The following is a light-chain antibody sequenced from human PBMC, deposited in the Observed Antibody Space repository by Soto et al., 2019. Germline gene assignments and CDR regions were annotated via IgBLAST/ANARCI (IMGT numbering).Light chain of an antibody. V-gene: IGKV3-20*01. Sequence: SVLTQSPGTLSLSPWERVTLSCMASQSVSSSYLAWYQQKPGQAPRLVIYGASNRATGIPDRFSASGSGTDFTLTISRLEPEDFAVYYCQQYISSPLTFGQGTKVDIK. J-gene: IGKJ1*01. CDR2: GAS. CDR3: QQYISSPLT. CDR1: QSVSSSY.